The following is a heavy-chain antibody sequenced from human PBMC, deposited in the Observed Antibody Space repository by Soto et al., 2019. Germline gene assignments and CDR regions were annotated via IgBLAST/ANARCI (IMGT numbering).Heavy chain of an antibody. D-gene: IGHD6-6*01. J-gene: IGHJ5*02. CDR1: GYTFTGYY. Sequence: SVKVSCKASGYTFTGYYMHWVRQAPGQGLEWMGWINPNSGGTNYAQKFQGRVTMTRDTSISTAYMELSRLRSDDTAVYYCAREYSSSSSWFDPWGQGTLVTVSS. CDR2: INPNSGGT. V-gene: IGHV1-2*02. CDR3: AREYSSSSSWFDP.